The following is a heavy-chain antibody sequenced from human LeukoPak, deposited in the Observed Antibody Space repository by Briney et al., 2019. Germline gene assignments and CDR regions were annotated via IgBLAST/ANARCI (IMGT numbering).Heavy chain of an antibody. D-gene: IGHD3/OR15-3a*01. CDR2: INLGGNT. CDR3: ARRTGVGYYFDY. J-gene: IGHJ4*02. CDR1: GGSISSYY. Sequence: PSETLSLTCTVSGGSISSYYWSWIRQPPGKGLEWIGEINLGGNTNYNPSLKSRVTISVDTSKIHFSLRLSSVTAADTAVYYCARRTGVGYYFDYWGQGTLVTVSS. V-gene: IGHV4-34*01.